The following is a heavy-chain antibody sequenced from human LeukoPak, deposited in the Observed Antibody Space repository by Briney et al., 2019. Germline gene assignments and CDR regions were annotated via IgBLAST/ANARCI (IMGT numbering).Heavy chain of an antibody. D-gene: IGHD2-15*01. J-gene: IGHJ4*02. Sequence: SETLSLTCAVYGGSFSGYYWSWIRQPPGKGLEWIGEINHSGSTNYNPSLKSRVTISVDTSKNQFSLKLSSVTAADTAVYYCARKYCSGGSCQLHYFGYWGQGTLVTVSS. CDR3: ARKYCSGGSCQLHYFGY. CDR1: GGSFSGYY. CDR2: INHSGST. V-gene: IGHV4-34*01.